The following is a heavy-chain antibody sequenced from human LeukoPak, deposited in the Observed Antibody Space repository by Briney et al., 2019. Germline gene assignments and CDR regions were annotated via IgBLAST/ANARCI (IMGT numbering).Heavy chain of an antibody. CDR3: ARGLVGPQDLPAAMTLYYYYYMDV. Sequence: SETLSLTCAVYGGSFSGYYWSWIRQPPGKGLEWIGEINHSGSANYNPSLKSRVTISVDTSKNQFSLKLSSVTAADTAVYYCARGLVGPQDLPAAMTLYYYYYMDVWGKGTTVTVSS. V-gene: IGHV4-34*01. CDR2: INHSGSA. D-gene: IGHD2-2*01. CDR1: GGSFSGYY. J-gene: IGHJ6*03.